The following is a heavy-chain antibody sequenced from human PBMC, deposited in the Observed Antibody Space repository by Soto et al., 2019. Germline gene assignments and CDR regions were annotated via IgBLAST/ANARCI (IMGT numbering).Heavy chain of an antibody. CDR3: VLGGLETGYYRDMDY. CDR2: ISAYNGDT. V-gene: IGHV1-18*04. CDR1: GYTLKNYG. D-gene: IGHD3-9*01. Sequence: HDHLVQSGAEVKKPGASAKVSCKASGYTLKNYGINWVRQAPGRGLEWLAWISAYNGDTSYSQHLQGRVTVTSETLTNTAYMELRSLRPDDTAVYFCVLGGLETGYYRDMDYWGQGTLVSVSS. J-gene: IGHJ4*02.